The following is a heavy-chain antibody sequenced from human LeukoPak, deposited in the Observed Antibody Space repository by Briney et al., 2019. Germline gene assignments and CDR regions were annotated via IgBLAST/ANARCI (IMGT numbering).Heavy chain of an antibody. CDR1: GGSISSSSYY. CDR2: VCYSGST. CDR3: ARDGSGSYSWFDP. Sequence: PSETLSLTCTVSGGSISSSSYYWGWIRQPPGKGLEWIGSVCYSGSTYYNPSLKSRVTISVDTSKNQFSLKLSSVTAADTAVYYCARDGSGSYSWFDPWGQGTLVTVSS. V-gene: IGHV4-39*02. J-gene: IGHJ5*02. D-gene: IGHD3-10*01.